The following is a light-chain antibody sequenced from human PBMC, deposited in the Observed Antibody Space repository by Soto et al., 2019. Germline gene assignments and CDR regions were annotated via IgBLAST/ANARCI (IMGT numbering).Light chain of an antibody. CDR3: QQANTFPPT. CDR1: QGIGTW. Sequence: DIQMTQSPSSVSVSVGDRVTITCRASQGIGTWLGWFQQKPGKAPKFLIYGASSLQGGVPSRFSGSGSGTDFTLTITSLQPEDFATYYCQQANTFPPTFGGGTKVEIK. J-gene: IGKJ4*01. V-gene: IGKV1-12*01. CDR2: GAS.